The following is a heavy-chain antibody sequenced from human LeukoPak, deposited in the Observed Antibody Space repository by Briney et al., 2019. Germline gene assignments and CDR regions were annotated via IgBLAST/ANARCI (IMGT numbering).Heavy chain of an antibody. CDR2: LRTGRTRT. CDR3: ARQPDDRSDWNNGQEYFDY. Sequence: GGSLRLSCAASGFTFNNYIMSWVRQAPEKGLEWVSGLRTGRTRTYYADSVKGRFTISRDHSKDTLYLQMNSLRAEDTALYYCARQPDDRSDWNNGQEYFDYWGQGTLVTVSS. J-gene: IGHJ4*02. CDR1: GFTFNNYI. V-gene: IGHV3-23*01. D-gene: IGHD1/OR15-1a*01.